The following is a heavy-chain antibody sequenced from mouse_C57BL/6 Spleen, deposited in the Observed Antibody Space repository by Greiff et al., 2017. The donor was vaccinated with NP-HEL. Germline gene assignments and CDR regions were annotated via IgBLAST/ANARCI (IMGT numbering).Heavy chain of an antibody. D-gene: IGHD2-5*01. Sequence: EVQVVESGPELVKPGASVKIPCKASGYTFTDYNMDWVKQSHGKSLEWIGDINPNNGGTIYNQKFKGKATLTVDKSSSTAYMGLRRLTSEDTAVYYCAREGSYYSNPDVDYWGQGTTLTVSS. CDR2: INPNNGGT. CDR3: AREGSYYSNPDVDY. J-gene: IGHJ2*01. V-gene: IGHV1-18*01. CDR1: GYTFTDYN.